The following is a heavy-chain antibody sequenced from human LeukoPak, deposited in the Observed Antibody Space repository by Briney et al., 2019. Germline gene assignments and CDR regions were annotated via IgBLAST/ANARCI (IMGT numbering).Heavy chain of an antibody. CDR2: IYYSGST. V-gene: IGHV4-31*03. Sequence: SQTLSLTCTVSGGSISSGGYYWSWIRQHPGKGLEWIGYIYYSGSTYYNPSLKSRASISVDTSNNQFSLKLSSVSAADTAVYYCASHCSGGTCYRYYFDNWGQGTLVTVSS. CDR3: ASHCSGGTCYRYYFDN. D-gene: IGHD2-15*01. J-gene: IGHJ4*02. CDR1: GGSISSGGYY.